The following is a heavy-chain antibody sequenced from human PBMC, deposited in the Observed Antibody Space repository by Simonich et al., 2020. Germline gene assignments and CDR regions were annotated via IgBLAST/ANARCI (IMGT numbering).Heavy chain of an antibody. D-gene: IGHD3-10*01. CDR3: ARTNTMRELDTMVRGVDYFDY. CDR2: IIPILGKA. V-gene: IGHV1-69*06. J-gene: IGHJ4*02. CDR1: GGTFSSYA. Sequence: QVQLVQSGAEVKKPGSSVKVSCKASGGTFSSYAISWMRQAPGQGLEWMGGIIPILGKANYAQKFQGRVTITADKSTSTAYMELSSLRSEDTAVYYCARTNTMRELDTMVRGVDYFDYWGQGTLVTVSS.